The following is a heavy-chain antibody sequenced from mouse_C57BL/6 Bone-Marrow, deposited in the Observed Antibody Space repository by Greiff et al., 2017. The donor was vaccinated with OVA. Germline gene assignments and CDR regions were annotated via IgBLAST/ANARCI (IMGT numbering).Heavy chain of an antibody. V-gene: IGHV5-4*03. CDR3: ARYRLLRWYFDY. J-gene: IGHJ2*01. CDR2: ISDGGSYT. D-gene: IGHD1-1*01. Sequence: EVNLVESGGGLVKPGGSLKLSCAASGFTFSSYAMSWVRQTPEKRLEWVATISDGGSYTYYPDNVKGRFTISRDNAKNNLYLQMSHLKSEDTAMYYCARYRLLRWYFDYWGQGTTLTVSS. CDR1: GFTFSSYA.